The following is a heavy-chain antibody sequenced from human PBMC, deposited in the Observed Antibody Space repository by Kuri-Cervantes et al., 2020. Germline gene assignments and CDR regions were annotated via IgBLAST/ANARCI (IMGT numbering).Heavy chain of an antibody. CDR3: ARGSKVLRFLEWLT. J-gene: IGHJ4*02. Sequence: GGSLRLSCVGSGFPFSNHGMSWVRQAPGKGLEWVSGISGSGGNNGRTYYADSVKGRFTMSRDDPMNTLYLQMNSLRAEDTAVYYCARGSKVLRFLEWLTWGQGTLVTVSS. CDR2: ISGSGGNNGRT. CDR1: GFPFSNHG. V-gene: IGHV3-23*01. D-gene: IGHD3-3*01.